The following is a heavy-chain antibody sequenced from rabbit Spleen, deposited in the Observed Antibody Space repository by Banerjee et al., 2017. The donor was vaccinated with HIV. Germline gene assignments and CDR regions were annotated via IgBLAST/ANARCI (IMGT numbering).Heavy chain of an antibody. V-gene: IGHV1S47*01. CDR3: ASNHPYASSSGDDFLFTL. CDR1: GFDFSNSY. J-gene: IGHJ4*01. CDR2: IYTGDGST. D-gene: IGHD1-1*01. Sequence: QEQLEETGGGLVQPGGSLTLSCKASGFDFSNSYMNWVRQAPGKGLEWIGIIYTGDGSTDYASWVNGRFTISSDNAQNTVDLQMNSLTAADTATYFCASNHPYASSSGDDFLFTLWGQGTLVTVS.